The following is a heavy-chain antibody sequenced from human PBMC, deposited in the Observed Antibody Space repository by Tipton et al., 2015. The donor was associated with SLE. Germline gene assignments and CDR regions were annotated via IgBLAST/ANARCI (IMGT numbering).Heavy chain of an antibody. J-gene: IGHJ5*02. V-gene: IGHV4-59*11. Sequence: TLSLTCTVSGGSISSHHWSWIRQSPGKRLEWIGYINSSGGTNYNPSLKSRVSMFLDTSKNQFSLKLSSVTAADTAVYYCAGDSGGGYGWFDPWGQGTLVTVSS. CDR2: INSSGGT. CDR3: AGDSGGGYGWFDP. D-gene: IGHD3-16*01. CDR1: GGSISSHH.